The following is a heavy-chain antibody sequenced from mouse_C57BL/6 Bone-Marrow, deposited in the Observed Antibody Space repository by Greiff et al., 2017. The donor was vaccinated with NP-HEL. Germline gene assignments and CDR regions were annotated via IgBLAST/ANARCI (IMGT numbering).Heavy chain of an antibody. V-gene: IGHV5-9*01. CDR2: ISGGGGNT. CDR3: ARPLIYYDYAWFAY. D-gene: IGHD2-4*01. J-gene: IGHJ3*01. Sequence: EVKLVESGGGLVKPGGSLKLSCAASGFTFSSYTMSWVRQTPEKRLEWVATISGGGGNTYYPDSVKGRFTISRDNAKNTLYLQMSGLRSEDTALYYCARPLIYYDYAWFAYWGQGTLVTVSA. CDR1: GFTFSSYT.